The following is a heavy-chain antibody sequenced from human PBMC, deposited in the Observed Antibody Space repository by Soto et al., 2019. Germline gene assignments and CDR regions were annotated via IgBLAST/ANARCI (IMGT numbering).Heavy chain of an antibody. Sequence: PGGSLRLSCAASGFTFSSYAMSWVRQAPGKGLEWVSAISGSGGSTYYADSVKGRFTISRDNSKNTLYLQMNSLRAEDTAVYYCAKDGVVVAATHYYFDYWGQGTLVTVSS. CDR2: ISGSGGST. J-gene: IGHJ4*02. V-gene: IGHV3-23*01. CDR3: AKDGVVVAATHYYFDY. D-gene: IGHD2-15*01. CDR1: GFTFSSYA.